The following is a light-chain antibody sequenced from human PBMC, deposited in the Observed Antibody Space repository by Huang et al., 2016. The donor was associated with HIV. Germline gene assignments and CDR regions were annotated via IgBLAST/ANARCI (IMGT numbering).Light chain of an antibody. J-gene: IGKJ4*01. V-gene: IGKV3-15*01. CDR1: QSVAYN. CDR3: QQYNNWPLT. Sequence: ETVMTQSPATLSVSPGERATLSCRASQSVAYNLAWNQQTPGQAPRPLIYGASTRAIGVPARVRGSGSGTEFTLTISSLQSEDFALYYCQQYNNWPLTFGGGTKVEIQ. CDR2: GAS.